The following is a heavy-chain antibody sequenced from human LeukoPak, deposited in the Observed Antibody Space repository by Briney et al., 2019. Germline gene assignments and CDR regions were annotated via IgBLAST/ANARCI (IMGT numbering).Heavy chain of an antibody. CDR1: GYTFSSYD. D-gene: IGHD2-15*01. J-gene: IGHJ6*04. CDR3: ARGLEDIGMDV. Sequence: ASVKLSCKASGYTFSSYDINWVRQATGQGLEWMGWMNPNSGNTGYAQKFQGRVTMTRNTSISTAYMELSSLRSEDTAVYYCARGLEDIGMDVWGKGTTVTVSS. CDR2: MNPNSGNT. V-gene: IGHV1-8*01.